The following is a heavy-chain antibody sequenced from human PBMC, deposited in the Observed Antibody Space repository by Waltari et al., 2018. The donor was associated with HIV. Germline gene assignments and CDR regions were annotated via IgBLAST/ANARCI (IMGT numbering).Heavy chain of an antibody. J-gene: IGHJ6*02. Sequence: QVQLIQSGAEVKKPGASLKVSCKVFGYTLTELSMHWVRKAPGKGLEWMGGFDPEDDETIYAQKFQGRVTMTEDTSTDSAYMELSSLTSEDTAVYYCATGGGTTSIQLYDLDVWGQGTTVTVSS. CDR2: FDPEDDET. V-gene: IGHV1-24*01. CDR3: ATGGGTTSIQLYDLDV. D-gene: IGHD1-26*01. CDR1: GYTLTELS.